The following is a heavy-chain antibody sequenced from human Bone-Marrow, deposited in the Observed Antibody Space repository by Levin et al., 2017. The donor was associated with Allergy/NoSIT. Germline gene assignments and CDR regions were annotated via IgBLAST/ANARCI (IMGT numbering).Heavy chain of an antibody. J-gene: IGHJ4*02. CDR1: GFSLSTSGVG. CDR2: IYWNDDK. CDR3: AHRGYSGSYFDY. D-gene: IGHD1-26*01. V-gene: IGHV2-5*01. Sequence: SGPTLVKPTQTLTLTCTFSGFSLSTSGVGVGWIRQPPGKALEWLALIYWNDDKRYSPSLKSRLTITKDTSKNQVVLTMTNMDPVDTATYYCAHRGYSGSYFDYWGQGTLVTVSS.